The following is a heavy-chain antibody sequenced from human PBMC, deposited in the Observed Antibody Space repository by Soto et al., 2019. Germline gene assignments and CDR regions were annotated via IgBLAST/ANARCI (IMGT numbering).Heavy chain of an antibody. CDR2: INWNGGST. Sequence: GGSLRLSCAASGFTFDDYGMSWVRQAPGKGLEWVSGINWNGGSTGYADSVKGRFTISRDNAKNSLYLQMNSLRAEDTALYNWARAYCDYASDAMDVWGQGTTVTVSS. CDR3: ARAYCDYASDAMDV. CDR1: GFTFDDYG. J-gene: IGHJ6*02. D-gene: IGHD4-17*01. V-gene: IGHV3-20*01.